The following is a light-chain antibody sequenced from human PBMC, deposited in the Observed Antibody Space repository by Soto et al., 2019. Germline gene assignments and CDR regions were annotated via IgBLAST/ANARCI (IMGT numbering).Light chain of an antibody. J-gene: IGLJ3*02. V-gene: IGLV4-69*01. Sequence: QPVLTQMSSASASLGASVKLTCTLTSVRITHAIGWHQQQPEKGPRFLMKFNTDGSHSKGDGIPDRFSGSTSGADHYLTISSLQSEDEADYYCQTWGTGIWVFGGGTKLTVL. CDR3: QTWGTGIWV. CDR2: FNTDGSH. CDR1: SVRITHA.